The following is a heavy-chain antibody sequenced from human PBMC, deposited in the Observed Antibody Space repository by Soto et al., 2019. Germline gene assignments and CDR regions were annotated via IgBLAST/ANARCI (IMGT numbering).Heavy chain of an antibody. Sequence: QVQLQESGPGLVKPSQTLSLTCTVSGAAIDSGSYYWSWIRQHPGKGLEWIGYIYNRGSAYYNPSLNSRVTISLDTSDNLFSLNLRSVTAADTAVYYCATVVCGNSNWFVAWGQGSLVTVSS. J-gene: IGHJ5*02. CDR1: GAAIDSGSYY. D-gene: IGHD2-21*02. CDR2: IYNRGSA. V-gene: IGHV4-31*03. CDR3: ATVVCGNSNWFVA.